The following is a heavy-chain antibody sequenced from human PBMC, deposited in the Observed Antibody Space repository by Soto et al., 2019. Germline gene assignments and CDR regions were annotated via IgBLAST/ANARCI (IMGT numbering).Heavy chain of an antibody. D-gene: IGHD4-17*01. V-gene: IGHV4-59*01. J-gene: IGHJ4*02. CDR1: GDSMWIYD. Sequence: LGSTACGDSMWIYDGGWIRQTPGKGLEWIGYIYYTGTTNYNSSLKSRVTMSVDTSKNQFSLRLTSAAAADTAIYFCVRGSAVTTVYFDYWGQGALVTVPS. CDR2: IYYTGTT. CDR3: VRGSAVTTVYFDY.